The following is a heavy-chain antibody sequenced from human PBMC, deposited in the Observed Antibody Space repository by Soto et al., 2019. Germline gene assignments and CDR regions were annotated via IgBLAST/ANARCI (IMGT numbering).Heavy chain of an antibody. J-gene: IGHJ4*02. CDR3: ARDQGVYDSSGYFDY. Sequence: GGSLRLSCAASGFTFSSYGMHWVRQAPGKGLEWVAVIWYDGTNKYYADSVKGRFTISRDNSKNTLYLQMNSLRAEDTAVYYCARDQGVYDSSGYFDYWGQGTLVTVSS. D-gene: IGHD3-22*01. CDR2: IWYDGTNK. CDR1: GFTFSSYG. V-gene: IGHV3-33*01.